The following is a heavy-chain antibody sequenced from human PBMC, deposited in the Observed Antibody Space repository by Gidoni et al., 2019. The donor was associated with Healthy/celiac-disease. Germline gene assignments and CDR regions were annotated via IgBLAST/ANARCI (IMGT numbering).Heavy chain of an antibody. CDR1: GFTVSSNY. CDR2: IYSGGST. Sequence: EVQLVESGGGVIQPGGSLRLSCAASGFTVSSNYMSWVRQAPGKGLEWVSVIYSGGSTYYADSVKGRFTISRDNSKNTLYLQMNSLRAEDTAVYYCARARDGYKYYFDYWGQGTLVTVSS. D-gene: IGHD5-12*01. J-gene: IGHJ4*02. V-gene: IGHV3-53*01. CDR3: ARARDGYKYYFDY.